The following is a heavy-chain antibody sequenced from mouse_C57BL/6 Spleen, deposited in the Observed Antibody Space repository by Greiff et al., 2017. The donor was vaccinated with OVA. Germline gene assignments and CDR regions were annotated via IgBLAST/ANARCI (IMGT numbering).Heavy chain of an antibody. CDR2: IYPGSGST. CDR1: GLTFTSYW. CDR3: ARRSDGYFDY. Sequence: AQLQPPGAELVKPGASVKMSCKASGLTFTSYWITWVKQRPGQGLEWTGDIYPGSGSTTSTEKFQSKATLTVDTSSSTASMQLSSLTSEDSAVYYCARRSDGYFDYWGQGTTLTVSS. V-gene: IGHV1-55*01. D-gene: IGHD2-3*01. J-gene: IGHJ2*01.